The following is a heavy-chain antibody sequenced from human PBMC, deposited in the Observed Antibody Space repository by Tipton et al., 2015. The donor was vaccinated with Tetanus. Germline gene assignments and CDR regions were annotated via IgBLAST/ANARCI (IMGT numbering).Heavy chain of an antibody. D-gene: IGHD2-15*01. V-gene: IGHV3-7*01. CDR2: IQPDGSEG. J-gene: IGHJ6*02. Sequence: SLRLSCAASGFIFSDHWMTWVRQAPGKGLEWVASIQPDGSEGHFVDSVKGRFTISRDNTKNSLYLQMNSLRAEDTAVYYCARCSGGACYRGNHYYYGMDVWGQGTTVTVSS. CDR3: ARCSGGACYRGNHYYYGMDV. CDR1: GFIFSDHW.